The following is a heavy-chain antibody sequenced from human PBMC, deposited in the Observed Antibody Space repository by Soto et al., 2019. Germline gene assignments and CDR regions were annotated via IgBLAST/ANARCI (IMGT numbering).Heavy chain of an antibody. Sequence: PSETLSLTCTVASGSISSYYWSWLRQPPGKGLEWIGYIYYSGSTNYNPSLKSRVTISVDTSKNQFSLKLSSVTAADTAVYYCARALWDKNYMDVWGKGTTVTVSS. D-gene: IGHD3-16*01. CDR1: SGSISSYY. V-gene: IGHV4-59*01. CDR3: ARALWDKNYMDV. J-gene: IGHJ6*03. CDR2: IYYSGST.